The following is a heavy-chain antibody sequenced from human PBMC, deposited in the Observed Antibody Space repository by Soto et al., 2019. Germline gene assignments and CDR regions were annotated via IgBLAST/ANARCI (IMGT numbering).Heavy chain of an antibody. CDR2: ISAYNGNT. CDR1: GYTFTSYG. Sequence: ASVKVSCKASGYTFTSYGISWVRQAPGQGLEWMGWISAYNGNTNYAQKLQGRVTMTTDTSTSTAYMELRSLRSDDTAVYYCARAGAARGYSYGNYYFDYWGQGTLVTVSS. V-gene: IGHV1-18*01. CDR3: ARAGAARGYSYGNYYFDY. J-gene: IGHJ4*02. D-gene: IGHD5-18*01.